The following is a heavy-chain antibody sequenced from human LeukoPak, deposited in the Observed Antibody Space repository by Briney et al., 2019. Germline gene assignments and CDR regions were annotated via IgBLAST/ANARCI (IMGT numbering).Heavy chain of an antibody. Sequence: SETLSLTCAVYGGSFSGYYWSWIRQPPGKGLEWIGEINHSGSTNYNPSLKSRVTISVGTSKNQFSLKLSSVTAADTAVYYCARGPLAAAGTPGGNYWGQGTLVTVSS. CDR3: ARGPLAAAGTPGGNY. CDR2: INHSGST. CDR1: GGSFSGYY. V-gene: IGHV4-34*01. D-gene: IGHD6-13*01. J-gene: IGHJ4*02.